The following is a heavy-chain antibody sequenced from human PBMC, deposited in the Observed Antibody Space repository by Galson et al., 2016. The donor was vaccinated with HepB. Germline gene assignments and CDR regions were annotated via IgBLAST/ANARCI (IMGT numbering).Heavy chain of an antibody. J-gene: IGHJ3*01. CDR2: LASDGRDK. CDR1: GFKFSDHA. CDR3: AKDREWLRYTSDGIDV. D-gene: IGHD5-12*01. Sequence: SLRLSCAVSGFKFSDHAMHCVRQGAGKGSECGGVLASDGRDKYYADYVKGRFTISRDNSKNPLDLQMNRLRTEDTALYYCAKDREWLRYTSDGIDVWGQGTTVTVSS. V-gene: IGHV3-30*18.